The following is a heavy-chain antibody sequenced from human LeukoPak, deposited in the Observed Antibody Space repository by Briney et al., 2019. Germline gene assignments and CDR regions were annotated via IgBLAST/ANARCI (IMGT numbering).Heavy chain of an antibody. CDR1: GGSFSGYF. J-gene: IGHJ6*02. CDR2: IYTSGSS. V-gene: IGHV4-4*07. Sequence: SGTLSLTCNVSGGSFSGYFWSWIRQPAGKGLEWIGRIYTSGSSNYNPSLKSRVIMSVDTSKNQFSLNLSSVTAADTAVYYCARVGGMVRGANIDLMDVWGQGTTVTVSS. D-gene: IGHD3-10*01. CDR3: ARVGGMVRGANIDLMDV.